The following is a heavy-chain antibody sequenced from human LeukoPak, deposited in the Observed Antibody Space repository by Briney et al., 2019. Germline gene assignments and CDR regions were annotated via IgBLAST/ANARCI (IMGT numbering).Heavy chain of an antibody. J-gene: IGHJ4*02. CDR3: ARDYVWGSYRPPGY. Sequence: GGSLRLSCAASGFTFSSYWVHWVRQAPGKGLVWVSRINSDGSSTSYADSVKGRFTISRDNAKNTLYLQMNSLRAEDTAVYYCARDYVWGSYRPPGYWGQGTLVTVSS. D-gene: IGHD3-16*02. CDR2: INSDGSST. V-gene: IGHV3-74*01. CDR1: GFTFSSYW.